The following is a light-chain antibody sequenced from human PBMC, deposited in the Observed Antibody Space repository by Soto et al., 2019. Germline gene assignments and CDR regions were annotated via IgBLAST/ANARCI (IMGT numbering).Light chain of an antibody. CDR1: SSDIGGYNY. J-gene: IGLJ2*01. CDR3: SSYTSVTIVV. CDR2: EVT. V-gene: IGLV2-14*01. Sequence: QSALTQPASVSGSPGQSITISCTGTSSDIGGYNYVSWYQQHPGKAPKLIIYEVTERPSGVSTRFSGSKSGNTASLTISGLQDEDEADYYCSSYTSVTIVVFGGGTKLTVL.